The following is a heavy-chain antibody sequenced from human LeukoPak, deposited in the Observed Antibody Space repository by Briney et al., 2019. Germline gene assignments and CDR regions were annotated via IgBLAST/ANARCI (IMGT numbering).Heavy chain of an antibody. Sequence: PSETLSLTCAVYGGSFSGYYWSWIRQPPGKGLEWIGEINHSGSTNYNPSLKGRVTISVDTSKNQFSLKLSSVTAADTAVYYCARGSSGYFQHWGQGTLVTVSS. J-gene: IGHJ1*01. CDR2: INHSGST. CDR1: GGSFSGYY. V-gene: IGHV4-34*01. D-gene: IGHD3-10*01. CDR3: ARGSSGYFQH.